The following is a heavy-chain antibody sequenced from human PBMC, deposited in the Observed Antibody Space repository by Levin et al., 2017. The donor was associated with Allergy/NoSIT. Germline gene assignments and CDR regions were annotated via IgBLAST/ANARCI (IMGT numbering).Heavy chain of an antibody. CDR1: GFTFSSYA. V-gene: IGHV3-23*01. J-gene: IGHJ4*02. D-gene: IGHD2-21*02. CDR2: ISSSGGST. Sequence: GGSLRLSCAASGFTFSSYAMSWVRQAPGKGLEWVSVISSSGGSTHYADSVKGRFTISRDNPKNTLYLQMNSLRAEDTAVYYCAKNPCGGDCYHYFDYWGQGTLVTVSS. CDR3: AKNPCGGDCYHYFDY.